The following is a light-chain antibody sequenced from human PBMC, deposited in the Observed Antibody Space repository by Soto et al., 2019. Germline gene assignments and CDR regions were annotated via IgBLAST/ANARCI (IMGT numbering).Light chain of an antibody. J-gene: IGKJ2*02. CDR2: AAS. CDR3: QQLNSYPRT. V-gene: IGKV1-9*01. CDR1: QGISSY. Sequence: IQLTQSPSSLSASVGDRVTITCRASQGISSYLAWYQQKPGKAPKLLIYAASTLQSGVPSKFSGSGSGTDFTITISSLPPEDFATYYCQQLNSYPRTFGQGTKLEIK.